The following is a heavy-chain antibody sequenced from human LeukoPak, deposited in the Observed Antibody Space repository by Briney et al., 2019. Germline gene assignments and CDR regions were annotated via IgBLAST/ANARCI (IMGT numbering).Heavy chain of an antibody. Sequence: ASVKVSCKASGYTFTSYGISWVRQAPGQGLEWMGWISAYNGNTNYAQKLQGRVTMTTDTSTSTAYTELRSLRSDDTAVYYCARGYYDILTGYLTPANWFDPWGQGTLVTASS. CDR1: GYTFTSYG. J-gene: IGHJ5*02. CDR3: ARGYYDILTGYLTPANWFDP. V-gene: IGHV1-18*01. CDR2: ISAYNGNT. D-gene: IGHD3-9*01.